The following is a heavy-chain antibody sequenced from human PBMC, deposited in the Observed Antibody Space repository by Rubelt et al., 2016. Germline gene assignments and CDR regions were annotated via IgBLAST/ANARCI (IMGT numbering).Heavy chain of an antibody. D-gene: IGHD3-3*01. Sequence: QVQLQQWGAGLLKPSETLSLTCAVYGGSFSGYYWSWIRQPPGKGLEWIGEINHSGSTNYNPSLKSRVTISVDTSKNQFSLKLSSVTAADTAVYYCASGSSEWRMDAFDIWGQGTMVTVPS. CDR2: INHSGST. J-gene: IGHJ3*02. V-gene: IGHV4-34*01. CDR1: GGSFSGYY. CDR3: ASGSSEWRMDAFDI.